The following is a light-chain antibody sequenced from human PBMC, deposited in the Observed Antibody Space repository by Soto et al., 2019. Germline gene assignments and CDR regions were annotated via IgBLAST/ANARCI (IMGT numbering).Light chain of an antibody. Sequence: DIQMTQSPSSVSASVGDRVTITCRASQGINNWLAWYQQKPGKAPELLIYAVSYLQSGVPSRFSGSGSGTDFTLSISSLQPDDFATYYCQQYSSYWTFGQGTKVDI. J-gene: IGKJ1*01. CDR2: AVS. CDR3: QQYSSYWT. CDR1: QGINNW. V-gene: IGKV1D-16*01.